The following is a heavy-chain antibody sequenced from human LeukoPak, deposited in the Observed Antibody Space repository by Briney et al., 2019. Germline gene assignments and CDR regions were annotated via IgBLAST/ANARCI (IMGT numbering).Heavy chain of an antibody. J-gene: IGHJ6*02. V-gene: IGHV1-2*02. CDR1: GYTFTGYY. CDR3: ARGCSGGSCYSDYYYGMDV. Sequence: ASVTVSCKASGYTFTGYYMHWVRQAPGQGLEWMGWINPNSGGTNYAQKFQGRVTMTRDTSISTAYMELSRLRSDDTAVYYCARGCSGGSCYSDYYYGMDVWGQGTTVTVSS. CDR2: INPNSGGT. D-gene: IGHD2-15*01.